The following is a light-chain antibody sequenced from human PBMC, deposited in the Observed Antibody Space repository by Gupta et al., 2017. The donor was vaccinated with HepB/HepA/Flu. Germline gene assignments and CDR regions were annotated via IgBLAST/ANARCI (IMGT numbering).Light chain of an antibody. Sequence: QSALTQHASVSGSPGQSITISCTGTRSDVGSYNLVSWYQQHQGKAPKLMIYDVIKRPSGVSNRFSGSKSGNTASLTISGLQAEDEANYYCCSYEVRSTLGFGGGTKLTVL. CDR1: RSDVGSYNL. CDR3: CSYEVRSTLG. V-gene: IGLV2-23*02. CDR2: DVI. J-gene: IGLJ2*01.